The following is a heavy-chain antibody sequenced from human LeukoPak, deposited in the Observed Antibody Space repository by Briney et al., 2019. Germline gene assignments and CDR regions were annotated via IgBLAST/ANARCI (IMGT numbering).Heavy chain of an antibody. Sequence: PGGSLSLSCAASGFTFSSYAMHWVRQAPGKGLEWVTVISYDGSNKYYADSVKGRFTISRDNSKNTLYLQMNSLRGEDTAVYYCAREWGRYCSGTSCRDYYNYYGMDVWGQGTTVTVSS. J-gene: IGHJ6*02. CDR3: AREWGRYCSGTSCRDYYNYYGMDV. CDR2: ISYDGSNK. CDR1: GFTFSSYA. D-gene: IGHD2-2*01. V-gene: IGHV3-30-3*01.